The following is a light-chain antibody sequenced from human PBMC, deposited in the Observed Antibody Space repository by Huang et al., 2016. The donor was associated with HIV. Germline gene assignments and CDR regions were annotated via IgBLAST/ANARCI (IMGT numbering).Light chain of an antibody. V-gene: IGKV3-15*01. J-gene: IGKJ2*01. CDR3: QQYSGWPFT. CDR1: PSVSTH. CDR2: GAS. Sequence: EIEMTQSPATLSVSPGERATLSCRASPSVSTHLAWYQQKPGQAPRLLMYGASTGATGLPARCSGSGSGTEFTLTISSPQAEDFAVYYCQQYSGWPFTFGQGTKLDIK.